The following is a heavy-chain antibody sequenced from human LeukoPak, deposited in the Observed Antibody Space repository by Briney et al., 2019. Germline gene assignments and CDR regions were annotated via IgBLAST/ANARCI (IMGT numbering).Heavy chain of an antibody. CDR2: ISSSSST. Sequence: PGGSLRLSCAASGFSFSDYYMSWIRQAPGKGLEWVSYISSSSSTNYADSVKGRFTVSRDNSKNTLYLQMNSLRVEDTAVYYCARGGYNWDTDAGWFDPWGLGTLVTVSS. J-gene: IGHJ5*02. CDR3: ARGGYNWDTDAGWFDP. V-gene: IGHV3-11*05. CDR1: GFSFSDYY. D-gene: IGHD1/OR15-1a*01.